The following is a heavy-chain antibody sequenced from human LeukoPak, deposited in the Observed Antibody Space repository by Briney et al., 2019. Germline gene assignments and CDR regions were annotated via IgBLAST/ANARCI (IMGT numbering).Heavy chain of an antibody. D-gene: IGHD3-22*01. CDR3: ARDEITMIVVDW. J-gene: IGHJ4*02. V-gene: IGHV3-7*01. Sequence: PGGSLRLSSAASGFTFSTYWMNWFRQTPGKGLEWVAKIKADGGEKDHVASVKGRFTISRDNAKNSLYLQMNSLRVEDTAVYYCARDEITMIVVDWWGQGTLVTVSS. CDR1: GFTFSTYW. CDR2: IKADGGEK.